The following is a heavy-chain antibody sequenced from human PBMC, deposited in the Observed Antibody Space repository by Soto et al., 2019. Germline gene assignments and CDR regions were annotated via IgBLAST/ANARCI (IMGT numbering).Heavy chain of an antibody. Sequence: SETLSLTCTVSGDSISNYYWSWIRQPAGEGLEWIGRMYSSGSTNYNPSLKSRVTMSLDTSKSQFSLKLTSVTAADTAVYYCARSSSWIDSWGQSTLVTVSS. J-gene: IGHJ5*01. CDR1: GDSISNYY. CDR2: MYSSGST. CDR3: ARSSSWIDS. V-gene: IGHV4-4*07.